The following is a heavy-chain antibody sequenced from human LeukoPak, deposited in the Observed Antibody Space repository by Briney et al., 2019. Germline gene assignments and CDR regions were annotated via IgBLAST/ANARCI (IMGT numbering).Heavy chain of an antibody. D-gene: IGHD3-22*01. J-gene: IGHJ3*02. Sequence: GGSLRLSCAGSGFTFSSYSMNWVRQAPGKGLEWVSSITSSSSYIYYADSVKGRFTISRDNAKKSVYLQMNSLRAEDTAVYYCARPYDSSGYWHDAFDIWGQGTMVTVSS. CDR3: ARPYDSSGYWHDAFDI. CDR2: ITSSSSYI. CDR1: GFTFSSYS. V-gene: IGHV3-21*01.